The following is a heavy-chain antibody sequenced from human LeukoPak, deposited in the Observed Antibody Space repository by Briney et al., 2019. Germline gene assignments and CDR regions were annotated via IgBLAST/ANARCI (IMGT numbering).Heavy chain of an antibody. CDR1: GYTFTSYD. J-gene: IGHJ4*02. CDR3: ARVTPRDYYDSSGSPRKDYYFDY. CDR2: MNPNSGNT. Sequence: ASVKVSCKASGYTFTSYDINWVRQATGQGLEWMGWMNPNSGNTGYAQKLQGRVTMTTDTSTSTAYMELRSLRSDDTAVYYCARVTPRDYYDSSGSPRKDYYFDYWGQGTLVTVSS. D-gene: IGHD3-22*01. V-gene: IGHV1-8*01.